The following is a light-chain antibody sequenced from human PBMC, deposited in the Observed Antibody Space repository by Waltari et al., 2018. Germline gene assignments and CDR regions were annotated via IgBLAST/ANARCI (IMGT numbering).Light chain of an antibody. V-gene: IGLV2-14*01. CDR1: ISDVGAYKY. J-gene: IGLJ2*01. Sequence: QSALTQPASVSGSPGQSITISCTGTISDVGAYKYVSWYQPPPGQAPKLLIYEATKRRSGISTRFSGSKSGNPASLTIAGLQAEDEADYYCSSYTRSSTWVFGGGTKLTVL. CDR2: EAT. CDR3: SSYTRSSTWV.